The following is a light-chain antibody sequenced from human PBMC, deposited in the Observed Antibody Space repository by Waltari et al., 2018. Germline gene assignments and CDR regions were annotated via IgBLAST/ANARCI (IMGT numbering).Light chain of an antibody. CDR1: NTYSTA. CDR2: DAF. J-gene: IGLJ2*01. Sequence: SGVLTQPPSVSVAPGPTAKITCRGDNTYSTAVHWPNTRPGQAPVLVVYDAFDRPSGIPERFSGSNSGNTATLTISRVEAGDEADYYCQVWDRSSESDHPYGVFGGGTKLTVL. CDR3: QVWDRSSESDHPYGV. V-gene: IGLV3-21*02.